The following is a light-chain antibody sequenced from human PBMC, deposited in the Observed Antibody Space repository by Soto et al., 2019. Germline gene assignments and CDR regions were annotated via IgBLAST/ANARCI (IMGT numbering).Light chain of an antibody. CDR3: QQYNSYSHVYT. CDR2: RAS. J-gene: IGKJ2*01. V-gene: IGKV1-5*03. CDR1: QNIGSW. Sequence: DIQMTQSPSTLSASVGDRVTITCRASQNIGSWLAWYQQKPGQGPKLLIYRASNSESGVPSRFSGSGSGTQFTLAISGLQPDDFATYYCQQYNSYSHVYTFGQGTKLEIK.